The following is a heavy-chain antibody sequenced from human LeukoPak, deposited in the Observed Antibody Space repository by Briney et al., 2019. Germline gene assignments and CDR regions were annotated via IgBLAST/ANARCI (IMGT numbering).Heavy chain of an antibody. J-gene: IGHJ4*02. CDR2: IRSTANGYAT. CDR1: GFTFSGSA. D-gene: IGHD3-10*01. Sequence: GGSLRLSCAASGFTFSGSALHWVRQASGKGLEWVGRIRSTANGYATAYAASVKGRFTISRDDSKNTAYLQMDSLKTEDTAVYYCTGNYYGSGSFTSWGQGTLVTVSS. CDR3: TGNYYGSGSFTS. V-gene: IGHV3-73*01.